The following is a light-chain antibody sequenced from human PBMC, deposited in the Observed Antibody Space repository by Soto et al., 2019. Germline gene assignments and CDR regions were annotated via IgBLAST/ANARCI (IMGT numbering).Light chain of an antibody. V-gene: IGKV1-39*01. J-gene: IGKJ1*01. CDR2: GES. CDR1: QGISTY. Sequence: DIQMTQSPLSLSASVGGRVTITCRASQGISTYLNWYQQKPGKAPNLLIYGESSLQSGVPSRFSGSGSGTEFTLTINSLQPEDLATYYCQQSYSFPWTCGQGTKGAIK. CDR3: QQSYSFPWT.